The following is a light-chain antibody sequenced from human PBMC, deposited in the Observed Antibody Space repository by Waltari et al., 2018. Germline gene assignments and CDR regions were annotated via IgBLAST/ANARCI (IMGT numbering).Light chain of an antibody. CDR3: QQYNNWPET. CDR1: QSGSSH. Sequence: ERELTQSPATLSVSPWERATLSFRASQSGSSHLAWYQQKPVQAPRLLIYGASTRATVIPARFSGSGSGTEFTLTISSLQSEDFAVYYCQQYNNWPETFGQGTKVEIK. CDR2: GAS. J-gene: IGKJ1*01. V-gene: IGKV3-15*01.